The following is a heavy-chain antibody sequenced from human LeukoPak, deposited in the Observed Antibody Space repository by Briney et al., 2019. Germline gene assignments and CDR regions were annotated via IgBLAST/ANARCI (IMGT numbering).Heavy chain of an antibody. CDR3: AKVGPNSSAAEAYYMDV. J-gene: IGHJ6*03. V-gene: IGHV3-9*03. CDR1: GFTFDDYA. D-gene: IGHD3-22*01. CDR2: ISWNSGSI. Sequence: PGGSLRLSCAASGFTFDDYAMHWVRQAPGKGLEWVSGISWNSGSIGYADSVKGRFTISRDNAKNSLYLQMNSLRAEDMALYYCAKVGPNSSAAEAYYMDVWGKGTTVTVSS.